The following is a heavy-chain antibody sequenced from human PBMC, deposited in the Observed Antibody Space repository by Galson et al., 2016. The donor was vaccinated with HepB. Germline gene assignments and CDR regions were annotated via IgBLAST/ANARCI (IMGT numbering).Heavy chain of an antibody. CDR1: GFTFITYS. Sequence: SLRISCAASGFTFITYSMNWVRQAPGKGLEWVSYIGSRTDSVCYGDSVRGRFTISRDDAKNSMYLQMNSLRDEDTAVYYCARGNIVGPSLFDYWGQGTLVTVSS. D-gene: IGHD1-26*01. CDR2: IGSRTDSV. V-gene: IGHV3-48*02. J-gene: IGHJ4*02. CDR3: ARGNIVGPSLFDY.